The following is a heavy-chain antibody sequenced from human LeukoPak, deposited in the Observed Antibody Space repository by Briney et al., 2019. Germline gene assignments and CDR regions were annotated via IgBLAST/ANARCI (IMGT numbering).Heavy chain of an antibody. CDR1: GGSISSGGYY. CDR3: ASSYYDSSGYYPPVGY. J-gene: IGHJ4*02. D-gene: IGHD3-22*01. Sequence: SETLSLTCTVSGGSISSGGYYWSWIRQHPGKGLEWIGYIYYSGSTYYNPSLKSRITISVDTSKNQFSLKLSSVTAADTAVYYCASSYYDSSGYYPPVGYWGQGTLVTVSS. V-gene: IGHV4-31*03. CDR2: IYYSGST.